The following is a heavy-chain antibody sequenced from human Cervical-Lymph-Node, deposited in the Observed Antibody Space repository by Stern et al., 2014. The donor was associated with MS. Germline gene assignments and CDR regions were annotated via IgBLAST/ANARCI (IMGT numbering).Heavy chain of an antibody. J-gene: IGHJ4*02. D-gene: IGHD3-22*01. Sequence: EVQLVESGGGLVKPGGSLRLSCAASGFTFSSYSMNWVRQAPGQGLEWVSSISSSSSYIYYADSVKGRFTISRDNAKNSLYLQMNSLRAEDTAVYYCARESYYYDSSGFDYWGQGTLVTVSS. CDR3: ARESYYYDSSGFDY. CDR1: GFTFSSYS. V-gene: IGHV3-21*01. CDR2: ISSSSSYI.